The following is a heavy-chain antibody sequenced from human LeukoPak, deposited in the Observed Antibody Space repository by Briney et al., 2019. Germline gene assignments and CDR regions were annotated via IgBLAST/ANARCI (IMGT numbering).Heavy chain of an antibody. Sequence: PGRSLRLSCAASGFSFSSYWMHWVRQAPGRGLVWVSRLNSDGGGGTYADFVKGRFTISRDNAKNTLYLQMNSLSAEDTAVYFCARSSYPLHFDYWGQGTLVTVSS. CDR2: LNSDGGGG. J-gene: IGHJ4*02. CDR3: ARSSYPLHFDY. CDR1: GFSFSSYW. V-gene: IGHV3-74*01.